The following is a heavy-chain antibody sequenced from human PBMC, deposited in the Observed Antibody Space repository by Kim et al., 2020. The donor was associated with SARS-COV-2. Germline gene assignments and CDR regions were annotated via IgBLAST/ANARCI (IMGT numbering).Heavy chain of an antibody. CDR1: GGSISSYY. V-gene: IGHV4-59*01. Sequence: SETLSLTCTVSGGSISSYYWSWIRQPPGKGLEWIGYIYYSGSTNYNPSLKSRVTISVDTSKNQFSLKLSSVTAADTAVYYCAGAEPGTTEFDYWGQGTLVTVSS. J-gene: IGHJ4*02. D-gene: IGHD1-1*01. CDR2: IYYSGST. CDR3: AGAEPGTTEFDY.